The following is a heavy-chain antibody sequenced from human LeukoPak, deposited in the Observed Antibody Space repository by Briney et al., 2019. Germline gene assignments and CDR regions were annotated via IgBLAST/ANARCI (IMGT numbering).Heavy chain of an antibody. CDR1: GFTFSHYS. CDR3: ARGYCSRTSCEDFDY. D-gene: IGHD2-2*01. Sequence: GGSLRLSCAASGFTFSHYSMNWVRQAPGKGLEWVSSISASSSFIYYADSLKGRFTISRDNAKNSLYLQMNCLRAEDTAVFYWARGYCSRTSCEDFDYWGQGTLVTVSS. V-gene: IGHV3-21*01. CDR2: ISASSSFI. J-gene: IGHJ4*02.